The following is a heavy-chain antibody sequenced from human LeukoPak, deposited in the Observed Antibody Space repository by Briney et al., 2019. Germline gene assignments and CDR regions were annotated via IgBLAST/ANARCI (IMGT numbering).Heavy chain of an antibody. V-gene: IGHV3-43*01. J-gene: IGHJ4*02. CDR2: IPWNGCGT. CDR1: GFSFDEYS. CDR3: VKDGLQYCTSTSCYEFQS. Sequence: GESLRLSCAASGFSFDEYSMHWVRQAPGKGLEWVSLIPWNGCGTSYADSVKGRFTISRDNKKSSLFLQMHSLRTEDTAFYFCVKDGLQYCTSTSCYEFQSWGQGTLVSASS. D-gene: IGHD2-2*01.